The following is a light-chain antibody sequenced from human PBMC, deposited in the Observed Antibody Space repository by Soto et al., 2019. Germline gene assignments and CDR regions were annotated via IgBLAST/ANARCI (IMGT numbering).Light chain of an antibody. CDR3: CSYADTYV. V-gene: IGLV1-47*01. Sequence: QSVLTQPPSASGTPGQRVTISCSGSSSNIGSNYVYWYQQLPGTAPKLLIYRNNQRPSGVPDRFSGSKSGTSASLAISGLRADDEADYFCCSYADTYVFGTGTKVTVL. CDR1: SSNIGSNY. CDR2: RNN. J-gene: IGLJ1*01.